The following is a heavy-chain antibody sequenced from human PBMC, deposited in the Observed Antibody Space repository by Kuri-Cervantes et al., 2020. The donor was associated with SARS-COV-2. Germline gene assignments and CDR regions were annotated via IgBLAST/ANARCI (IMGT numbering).Heavy chain of an antibody. CDR3: ARDDGGAAGQESIFDY. CDR2: IVPIFGTP. V-gene: IGHV1-69*13. CDR1: GDTLNSHT. D-gene: IGHD6-13*01. J-gene: IGHJ4*02. Sequence: SVKVSCKASGDTLNSHTINWVRQAPGQGLEWMGGIVPIFGTPDYAQKFQGRVTITADTSIAYMELFSLRSDDTAVYYCARDDGGAAGQESIFDYWGQGTLVTVSS.